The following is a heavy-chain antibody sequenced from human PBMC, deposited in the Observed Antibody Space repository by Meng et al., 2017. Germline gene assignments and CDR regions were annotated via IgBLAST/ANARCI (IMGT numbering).Heavy chain of an antibody. CDR2: IRSTAKDETP. J-gene: IGHJ4*02. CDR1: GLTFGDCA. D-gene: IGHD5-24*01. V-gene: IGHV3-49*03. CDR3: ARAADGYNYFLDY. Sequence: GESLKISCAASGLTFGDCALSWFRQAPGKGLEWIGFIRSTAKDETPQYAASVQGRFTISSDDSKSTDYLQMNGLKTEDTAIYYCARAADGYNYFLDYWGQGTLVTVSS.